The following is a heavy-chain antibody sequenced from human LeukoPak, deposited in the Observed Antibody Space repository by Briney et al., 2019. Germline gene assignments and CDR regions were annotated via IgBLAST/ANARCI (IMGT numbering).Heavy chain of an antibody. CDR3: ARSAYYYDSSGPAETDAFDI. CDR1: GGSFSGYF. J-gene: IGHJ3*02. CDR2: INHSGST. D-gene: IGHD3-22*01. Sequence: ASETLSLTCAVYGGSFSGYFWSWVRQPPGKGLEWIGEINHSGSTNYSPSLKSRITIAVDTSKNQFSLKLSSLTVADTAVYYCARSAYYYDSSGPAETDAFDIWGQGTMVTVSS. V-gene: IGHV4-34*01.